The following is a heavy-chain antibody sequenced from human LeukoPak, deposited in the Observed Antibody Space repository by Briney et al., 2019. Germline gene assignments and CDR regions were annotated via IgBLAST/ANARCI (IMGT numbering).Heavy chain of an antibody. CDR2: IYHSGST. Sequence: SQTLSLTCAVSGGSISSGGYSWSWIRQPPGKGLEWIGYIYHSGSTYYNPSLKSRVTISVDTSKNQFSLKLSSVTAADTAVYYCAGSEPRQWLAAHWGQGTLVTVSS. CDR3: AGSEPRQWLAAH. V-gene: IGHV4-30-2*01. D-gene: IGHD6-19*01. J-gene: IGHJ4*02. CDR1: GGSISSGGYS.